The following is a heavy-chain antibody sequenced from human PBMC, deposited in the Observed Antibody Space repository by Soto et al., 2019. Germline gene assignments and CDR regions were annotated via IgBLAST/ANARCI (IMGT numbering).Heavy chain of an antibody. CDR1: GYSFTSYW. J-gene: IGHJ3*02. CDR2: IYPGDSDT. Sequence: GESLKISCKGSGYSFTSYWIGWVRQMPGKGLEWMGIIYPGDSDTRYSPSFQGQVTISADKSISTAYLQWSSLKASDTAMYYCARSKEVSGYYPGAFDIWGQGTMVTVS. CDR3: ARSKEVSGYYPGAFDI. V-gene: IGHV5-51*01. D-gene: IGHD3-22*01.